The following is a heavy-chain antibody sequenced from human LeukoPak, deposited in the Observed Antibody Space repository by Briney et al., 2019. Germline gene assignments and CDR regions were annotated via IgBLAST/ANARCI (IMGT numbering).Heavy chain of an antibody. D-gene: IGHD3-9*01. V-gene: IGHV3-23*01. CDR3: AKAGNGYYNLDS. J-gene: IGHJ4*02. CDR2: ITGGSSTT. Sequence: GGSLRLSXAASGFTFSGFPMSWVRQAPGKGLEWVAAITGGSSTTYYADSVKGRFTISRDNSNNTLYVQMNNLRAEDTALYYCAKAGNGYYNLDSWGQGTLVTVSS. CDR1: GFTFSGFP.